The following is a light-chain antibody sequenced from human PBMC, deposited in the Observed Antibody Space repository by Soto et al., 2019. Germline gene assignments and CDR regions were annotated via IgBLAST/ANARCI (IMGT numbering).Light chain of an antibody. J-gene: IGLJ3*02. CDR1: SCNMGSIT. CDR3: ATWDVSLSGWV. Sequence: QSVLTQAPSASGTPGQRVTISCSRGSCNMGSITVNWYQVLPGTAPKLLIYSNDQRPSGVPDRFSGSKSGTSASLAISGLQSEDEADYFCATWDVSLSGWVFGGGTQLTVL. V-gene: IGLV1-44*01. CDR2: SND.